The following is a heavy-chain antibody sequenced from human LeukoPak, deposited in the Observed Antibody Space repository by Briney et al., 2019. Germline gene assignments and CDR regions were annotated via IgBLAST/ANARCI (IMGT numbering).Heavy chain of an antibody. CDR1: GFTFSSYA. CDR2: ISYDGSNK. J-gene: IGHJ4*02. Sequence: PGGSLRLSCAASGFTFSSYAMHWVRQAPGKGLEWVAVISYDGSNKYYADSVKGRFTISRDNSKNTLYLQMNSLRAEDTAVYYCARGSSWYFYYFDYWGQGTLVTVSS. D-gene: IGHD6-13*01. CDR3: ARGSSWYFYYFDY. V-gene: IGHV3-30-3*01.